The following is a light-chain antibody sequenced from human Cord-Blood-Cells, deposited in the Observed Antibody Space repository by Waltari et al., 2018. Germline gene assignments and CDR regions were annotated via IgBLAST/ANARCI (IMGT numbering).Light chain of an antibody. Sequence: QSALTQPRSVSGSPGQSVTISCTGTSSDVGGYNYVPWYQQHPGKAPKLMIYDVSKRPCGVPDRFSGSKSGNTASLTSSGLQAEDEADYYCCSYAGSYTVFGGGTKLTVL. CDR1: SSDVGGYNY. CDR3: CSYAGSYTV. V-gene: IGLV2-11*01. J-gene: IGLJ2*01. CDR2: DVS.